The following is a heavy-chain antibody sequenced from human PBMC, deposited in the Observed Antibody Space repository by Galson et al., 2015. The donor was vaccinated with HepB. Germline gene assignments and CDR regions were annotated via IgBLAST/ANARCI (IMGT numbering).Heavy chain of an antibody. CDR1: GFTFSDYY. CDR2: ISSSSSYT. CDR3: AGGRGSGSTYNWFDP. D-gene: IGHD3-10*01. Sequence: SLRLSCAASGFTFSDYYMSWIRQAPGKGLEWVSYISSSSSYTNYADSVKGRFTISRDNAKNSLYPQMNSLRAEDTAVYYCAGGRGSGSTYNWFDPWGQGTLVTVSS. V-gene: IGHV3-11*06. J-gene: IGHJ5*02.